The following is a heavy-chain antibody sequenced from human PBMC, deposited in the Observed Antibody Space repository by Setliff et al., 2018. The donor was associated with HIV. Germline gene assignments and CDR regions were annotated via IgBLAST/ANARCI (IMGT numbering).Heavy chain of an antibody. Sequence: PGGSLRLSCAASGFNFSSHTMNWVRQAPGKGLEWVSSISSGSSYTYYTDSMKGRFTISRDNAKNSLYLQMNSLRAEDTAVYYCTRGNMVRGVIVRDYFDYWGQGTLVTVSS. D-gene: IGHD3-10*01. V-gene: IGHV3-21*01. CDR2: ISSGSSYT. CDR1: GFNFSSHT. CDR3: TRGNMVRGVIVRDYFDY. J-gene: IGHJ4*02.